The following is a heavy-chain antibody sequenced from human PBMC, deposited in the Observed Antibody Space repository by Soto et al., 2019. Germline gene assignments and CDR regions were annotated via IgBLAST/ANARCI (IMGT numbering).Heavy chain of an antibody. J-gene: IGHJ4*02. CDR1: GFTFSSYS. CDR2: IIGSGGST. Sequence: EVQLLESGGGLVQPGGSLRLSCAASGFTFSSYSMSWVRQAPGKGLDWVSAIIGSGGSTYYAESVKGRFTISRDNSKNTLELQMNNLRAEDTAVYYCSKKARKSGVFTTTGVFDYWGQGTLVTVSS. CDR3: SKKARKSGVFTTTGVFDY. D-gene: IGHD3-3*01. V-gene: IGHV3-23*01.